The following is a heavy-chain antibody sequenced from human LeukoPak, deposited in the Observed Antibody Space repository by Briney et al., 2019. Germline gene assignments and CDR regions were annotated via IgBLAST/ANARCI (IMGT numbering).Heavy chain of an antibody. CDR3: ARSDVKLGLGIFDY. Sequence: ASVKVSCKASGYTFSSYYIHWVRQAPGQGLEWMGIINPSGGSTRYVQKFQGRVTMTRDTSTSTVYMVLSSLRSEDTAVCYCARSDVKLGLGIFDYWGQGTLVTVSS. CDR2: INPSGGST. J-gene: IGHJ4*02. D-gene: IGHD6-13*01. V-gene: IGHV1-46*01. CDR1: GYTFSSYY.